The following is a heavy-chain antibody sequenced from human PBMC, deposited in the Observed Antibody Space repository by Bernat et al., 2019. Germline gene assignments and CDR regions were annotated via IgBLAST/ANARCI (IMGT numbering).Heavy chain of an antibody. D-gene: IGHD7-27*01. J-gene: IGHJ4*02. CDR3: AREANWGYLLDY. Sequence: QVQLQESGPGLVKPSQTLSLTCTVSGGSISSGGYYWSWIRQHPGKGLGWIGYIYYSGSTYYNPSLKSRVTISVDTSKNQFSLKLSSVTAADTAVYYCAREANWGYLLDYWGQGTLVTVSS. CDR1: GGSISSGGYY. CDR2: IYYSGST. V-gene: IGHV4-31*03.